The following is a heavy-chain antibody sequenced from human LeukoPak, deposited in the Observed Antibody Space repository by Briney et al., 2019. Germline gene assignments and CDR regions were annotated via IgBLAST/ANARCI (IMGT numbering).Heavy chain of an antibody. CDR1: GGSISSYY. D-gene: IGHD5-18*01. CDR3: ARLTIAYSYGYFDY. Sequence: PSETLSLTCTVSGGSISSYYWSWIQQPPGKGLEWIGHIYYSGSTNYNPSLKSRVTISVDTSKNQFSLKLSSVTAEDTAVYYCARLTIAYSYGYFDYWGQGTLVTVSS. J-gene: IGHJ4*02. V-gene: IGHV4-59*08. CDR2: IYYSGST.